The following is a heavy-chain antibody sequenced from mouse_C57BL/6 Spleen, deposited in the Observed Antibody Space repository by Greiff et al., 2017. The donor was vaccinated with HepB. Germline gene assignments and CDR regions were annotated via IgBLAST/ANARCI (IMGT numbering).Heavy chain of an antibody. CDR3: ARSGTAQAAWFAY. D-gene: IGHD3-2*02. Sequence: VKVVESGAELMKPGASVKLSCKATGYTFTGYWIEWVKQRPGHGLEWIGEILPGSGSTNYNEKFKGKATFTADTSSNTAYMQHSSLTTEDSAIYYCARSGTAQAAWFAYWGQGTLVTVSA. V-gene: IGHV1-9*01. CDR1: GYTFTGYW. CDR2: ILPGSGST. J-gene: IGHJ3*01.